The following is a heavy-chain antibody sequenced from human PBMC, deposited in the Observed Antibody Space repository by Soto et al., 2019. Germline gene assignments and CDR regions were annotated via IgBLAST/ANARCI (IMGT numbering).Heavy chain of an antibody. D-gene: IGHD6-13*01. CDR2: INPGNGNT. CDR3: ARDDASSWDY. J-gene: IGHJ4*02. Sequence: QVQLVQSGTEVKKPGASVKVSCKASGYTFTSYGVHWARQAPGQRLEWLGWINPGNGNTKYSQKFQGRVTVARDTSASTAYVELSSLTSEDTAVYDCARDDASSWDYWGQGTLVTVSS. V-gene: IGHV1-3*01. CDR1: GYTFTSYG.